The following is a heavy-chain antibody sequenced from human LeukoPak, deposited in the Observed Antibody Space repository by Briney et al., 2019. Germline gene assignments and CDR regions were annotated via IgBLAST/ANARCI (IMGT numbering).Heavy chain of an antibody. J-gene: IGHJ4*02. Sequence: ASVTVSCTAAGYTFTACYLQWVRQAPGQGLEWMGWINIHSGGTNYAQKFQGRVTMTRDTSISTAYMELSRLSSDDTAVYYCARDGDGYNLGYWGQGTLVTVSS. V-gene: IGHV1-2*02. CDR2: INIHSGGT. CDR1: GYTFTACY. CDR3: ARDGDGYNLGY. D-gene: IGHD5-24*01.